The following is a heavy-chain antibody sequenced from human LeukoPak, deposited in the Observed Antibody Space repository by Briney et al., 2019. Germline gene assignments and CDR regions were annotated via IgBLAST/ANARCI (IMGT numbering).Heavy chain of an antibody. CDR3: ARDLYRPYYFHY. CDR1: GFTFSDFY. D-gene: IGHD4-11*01. CDR2: ISSSGIII. Sequence: PGGSLRLSCAASGFTFSDFYMSWIRQAPGKGLEWLSYISSSGIIIYYADSVKGRFTISRDNAKNSLFLQMNSLRAEDTAVYYCARDLYRPYYFHYWGQGTLVTVSS. V-gene: IGHV3-11*01. J-gene: IGHJ4*02.